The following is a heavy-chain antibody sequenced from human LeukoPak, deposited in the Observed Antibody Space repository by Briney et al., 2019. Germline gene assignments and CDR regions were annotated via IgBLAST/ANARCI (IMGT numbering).Heavy chain of an antibody. V-gene: IGHV1-69*13. CDR1: GGSFSIYS. CDR3: ARGADTANDY. CDR2: IIPIFGTA. D-gene: IGHD5-18*01. J-gene: IGHJ4*02. Sequence: SVNVSCKASGGSFSIYSISWVRQAPGQGLEWMGGIIPIFGTANSAQKFQGRVTITADESTSTAYMELSSLRSEDTAVYYCARGADTANDYWGQGTLVTVSS.